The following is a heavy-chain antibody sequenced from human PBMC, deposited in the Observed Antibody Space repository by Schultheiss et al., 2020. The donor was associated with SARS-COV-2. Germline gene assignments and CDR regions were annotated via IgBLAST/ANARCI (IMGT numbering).Heavy chain of an antibody. J-gene: IGHJ6*02. D-gene: IGHD7-27*01. CDR2: IYYSGTT. V-gene: IGHV4-59*12. Sequence: SETLSLTCTVSGGSISSYYWSWIRQPPGKGLEWIGYIYYSGTTSYNSSLKSRVTISMDTSRNQFSLILSSVTAADTAVYYCARDRLGFGLDVWGQGTTVTVSS. CDR1: GGSISSYY. CDR3: ARDRLGFGLDV.